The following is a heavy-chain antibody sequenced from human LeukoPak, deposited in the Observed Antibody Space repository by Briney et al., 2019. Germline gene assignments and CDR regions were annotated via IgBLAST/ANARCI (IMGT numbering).Heavy chain of an antibody. CDR1: GFTISSNY. D-gene: IGHD3-10*01. V-gene: IGHV3-53*01. CDR2: IYSGGNT. CDR3: ARAETDHYYFDY. J-gene: IGHJ4*02. Sequence: GSLRLSCAASGFTISSNYMSWVRQAPGKGLEWVSVIYSGGNTYYADSVKGRFTISRDNSKNTLYLQMNSLRAEDTAVYYCARAETDHYYFDYLGQGILVTVSS.